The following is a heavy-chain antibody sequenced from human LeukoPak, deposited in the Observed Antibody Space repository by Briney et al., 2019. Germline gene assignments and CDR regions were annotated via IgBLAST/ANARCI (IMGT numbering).Heavy chain of an antibody. J-gene: IGHJ4*02. CDR3: ARARGTSGSNFREDFDY. V-gene: IGHV1-2*06. CDR2: INPNSGGT. CDR1: GYTFTGYY. D-gene: IGHD3-10*01. Sequence: ASVKVSCKASGYTFTGYYMHWVRQAPGQGLEWMGRINPNSGGTNYAQKFQGRVTMTRDTSISTAYMELSRLRSDDTAVYYCARARGTSGSNFREDFDYWGQGTLVTVSS.